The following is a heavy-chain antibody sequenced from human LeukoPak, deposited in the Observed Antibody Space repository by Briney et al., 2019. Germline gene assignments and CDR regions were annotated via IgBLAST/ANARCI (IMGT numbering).Heavy chain of an antibody. CDR1: GGTFSRYA. CDR2: INPSGGST. J-gene: IGHJ4*02. D-gene: IGHD3-10*01. CDR3: ARDEDAVMV. Sequence: ASVKVSCKASGGTFSRYAISWVRQAPGQGLEWMGIINPSGGSTSYAQKFQGRVTMTRDTSTSTVYMELSSLRSEDTAVYYCARDEDAVMVWGQGTLVTVSS. V-gene: IGHV1-46*01.